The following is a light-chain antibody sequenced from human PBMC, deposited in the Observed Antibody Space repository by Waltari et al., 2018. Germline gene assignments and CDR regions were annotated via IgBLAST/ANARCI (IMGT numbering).Light chain of an antibody. Sequence: EIVLTQSPATLSLSPGERATLSCRASHSVSSLSWYQQKPGQAPRLLIYDASNRATGIPARFSGSGSGTYFTLTISSLEPEDFAVYYCQQSTYWPLTFGGGTKVEIK. J-gene: IGKJ4*01. CDR3: QQSTYWPLT. CDR1: HSVSS. CDR2: DAS. V-gene: IGKV3-11*01.